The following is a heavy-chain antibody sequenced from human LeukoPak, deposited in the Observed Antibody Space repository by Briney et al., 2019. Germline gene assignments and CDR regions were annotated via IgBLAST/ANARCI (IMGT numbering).Heavy chain of an antibody. V-gene: IGHV4-39*07. J-gene: IGHJ4*02. CDR2: IYYSGST. CDR3: ARVSSAVAGKDFDY. D-gene: IGHD6-19*01. Sequence: PSETLSLTCTVSGVSISSSSYYWGWIRQPPGKGLEWIGSIYYSGSTYYNPSLKSRVTISVDTSKNQFSLKLSSVTAADTAVYYCARVSSAVAGKDFDYWGQGTLVTVSS. CDR1: GVSISSSSYY.